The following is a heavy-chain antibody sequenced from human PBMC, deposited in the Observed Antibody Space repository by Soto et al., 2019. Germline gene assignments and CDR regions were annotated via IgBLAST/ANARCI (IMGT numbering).Heavy chain of an antibody. V-gene: IGHV3-33*01. Sequence: GGSLRLSCAASGFTFSSYGMHWVRQAPGKGLEWVAVIWYDGSNKYYADSVKGRFAISRDNSKNTLYLQMNSLRAEDTAVYYCARGDGGLSYYYYTDVWGKGTTVTVSS. CDR1: GFTFSSYG. CDR3: ARGDGGLSYYYYTDV. J-gene: IGHJ6*03. CDR2: IWYDGSNK.